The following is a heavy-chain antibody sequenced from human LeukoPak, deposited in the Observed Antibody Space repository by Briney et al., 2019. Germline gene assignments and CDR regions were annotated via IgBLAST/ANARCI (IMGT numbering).Heavy chain of an antibody. D-gene: IGHD1-26*01. CDR3: GKNRYSGSLSPFDI. Sequence: GGSLRLSCAASGFTFSSHAMRWVRQAPGKGLEWVANIKEDGSEKHYVDSVKGRFTISRDNAKNSLYLQMNSLRAEDTAVYYCGKNRYSGSLSPFDIWGQGTMVTVSS. CDR1: GFTFSSHA. J-gene: IGHJ3*02. V-gene: IGHV3-7*01. CDR2: IKEDGSEK.